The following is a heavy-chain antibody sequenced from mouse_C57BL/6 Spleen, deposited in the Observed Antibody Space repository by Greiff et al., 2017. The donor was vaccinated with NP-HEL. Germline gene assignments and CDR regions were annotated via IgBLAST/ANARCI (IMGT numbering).Heavy chain of an antibody. V-gene: IGHV5-16*01. D-gene: IGHD1-1*01. J-gene: IGHJ4*01. Sequence: EVMLVESEGGLVQPGSSMKLSCTASGFTFSDYYMAWVRQVPEKGLEWVANINYDGSSTYYLDSLKSRFIISRDNAKNILYLQMSSLKSEDTATYYCARAPYYYGSSYAMDYWGQGTSVTVSS. CDR3: ARAPYYYGSSYAMDY. CDR1: GFTFSDYY. CDR2: INYDGSST.